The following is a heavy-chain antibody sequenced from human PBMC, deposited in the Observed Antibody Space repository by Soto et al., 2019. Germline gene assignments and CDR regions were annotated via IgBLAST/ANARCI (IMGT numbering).Heavy chain of an antibody. CDR3: ARQRLWGTSGYYYFEN. CDR1: GHIFSNYW. CDR2: IYPGDSDT. D-gene: IGHD3-22*01. V-gene: IGHV5-51*01. J-gene: IGHJ4*02. Sequence: PGESLKISCNGSGHIFSNYWIGWVRQMPWKGLEWMGIIYPGDSDTRYSPSFQGQVTITVDKSINTAYLQWSRLKASDTAIYYCARQRLWGTSGYYYFENWGQGTLVTVSS.